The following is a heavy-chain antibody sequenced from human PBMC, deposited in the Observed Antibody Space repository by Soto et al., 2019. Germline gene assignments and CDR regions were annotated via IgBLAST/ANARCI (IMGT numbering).Heavy chain of an antibody. CDR3: ARGSGYDREFDY. CDR2: ISYSGST. Sequence: SSETLSLTCTVSGASISNNGYYWSWIRQHPGKGLEWIGYISYSGSTFYNPSLKSRLTMSLDTSKNQFSLKLNSVTAADTAVYYCARGSGYDREFDYWGQGTLVTVSS. V-gene: IGHV4-31*03. D-gene: IGHD5-12*01. J-gene: IGHJ4*02. CDR1: GASISNNGYY.